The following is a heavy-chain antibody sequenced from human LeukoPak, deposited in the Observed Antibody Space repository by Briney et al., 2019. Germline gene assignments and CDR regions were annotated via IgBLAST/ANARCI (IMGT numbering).Heavy chain of an antibody. CDR3: ARDFLSPMSFYMDV. CDR2: ITSRSSYI. D-gene: IGHD3-10*02. V-gene: IGHV3-21*01. CDR1: EFTFSSYT. Sequence: GGSLRLSCAASEFTFSSYTMNWVRQAPGKGLEWVSSITSRSSYIYYVDSVKGRFTISRGNAKNSLYLQMNSLRAEDTAVYYCARDFLSPMSFYMDVWGKGTTVTVSS. J-gene: IGHJ6*03.